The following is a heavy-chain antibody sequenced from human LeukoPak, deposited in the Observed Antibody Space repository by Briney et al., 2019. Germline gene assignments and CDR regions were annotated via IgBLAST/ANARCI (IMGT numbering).Heavy chain of an antibody. J-gene: IGHJ4*02. Sequence: ASVKVSCKASGYTFTSYDINWVRQATGQGLEWMGWMNPNSGNTGYAQKFQGRVTMTRNTSISTAYMELSSLRSVDTAVYYCARGGPYYDYVWGSYRYTGSYFDYWGQGTLVTVSS. CDR1: GYTFTSYD. V-gene: IGHV1-8*01. D-gene: IGHD3-16*02. CDR2: MNPNSGNT. CDR3: ARGGPYYDYVWGSYRYTGSYFDY.